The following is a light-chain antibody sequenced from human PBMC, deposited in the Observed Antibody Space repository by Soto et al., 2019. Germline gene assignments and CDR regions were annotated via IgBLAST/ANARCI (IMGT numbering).Light chain of an antibody. J-gene: IGKJ1*01. V-gene: IGKV3-20*01. CDR2: GAS. Sequence: IVLTQSPGTLSLSPGERATISCRASQSVSSSYLAWYQQKPGQAPRLLIYGASSRATGIPDRFSGSGSGTDFTLTISRLEPEDFAVYYCQQYGRTFGQGTKVDIK. CDR1: QSVSSSY. CDR3: QQYGRT.